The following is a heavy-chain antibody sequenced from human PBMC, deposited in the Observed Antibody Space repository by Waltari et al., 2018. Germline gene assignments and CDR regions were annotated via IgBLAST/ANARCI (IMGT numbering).Heavy chain of an antibody. CDR2: IYHSGST. CDR3: ARQGAVGYSSS. J-gene: IGHJ4*02. Sequence: QVQLQESGPGLVKPSETLSLTCAVSGYSISSGYYWGWIRQPPGKGLEWIGSIYHSGSTYDNPSLKSRVTISVDTSKNQFSLKLSSVTAADTAVYYCARQGAVGYSSSWGQGTLVTVSS. D-gene: IGHD6-13*01. CDR1: GYSISSGYY. V-gene: IGHV4-38-2*01.